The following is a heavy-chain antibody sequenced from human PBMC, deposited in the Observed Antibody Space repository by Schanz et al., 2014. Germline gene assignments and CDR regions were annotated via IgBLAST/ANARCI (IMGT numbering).Heavy chain of an antibody. CDR2: IKQDGSEK. D-gene: IGHD2-21*02. CDR3: ARPSDSSWYMDV. Sequence: EVQLVESGGGLVQPGGSLRLSCAASGFTFSVYWMHWVRQPPGKGLEWVANIKQDGSEKYYVDSVKGRFTISRDNAKNSLYLQMNSLRAEDTAVYYCARPSDSSWYMDVWGKGTTVTVSS. J-gene: IGHJ6*03. CDR1: GFTFSVYW. V-gene: IGHV3-7*01.